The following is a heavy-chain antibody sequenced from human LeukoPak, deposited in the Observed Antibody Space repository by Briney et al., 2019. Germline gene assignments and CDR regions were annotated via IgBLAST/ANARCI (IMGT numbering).Heavy chain of an antibody. V-gene: IGHV3-15*01. J-gene: IGHJ4*02. CDR1: GFTFSNAW. CDR3: TTRPHPYNFYLWDY. D-gene: IGHD3-16*01. CDR2: IKSKTDGGTT. Sequence: GGSLRLSCAASGFTFSNAWMSWVRQTPGKGLEWVGRIKSKTDGGTTDYAAPVKGRFTISRDDSKNTLYLQLNSLKTEDTAVYYCTTRPHPYNFYLWDYWGQGTLVTVSS.